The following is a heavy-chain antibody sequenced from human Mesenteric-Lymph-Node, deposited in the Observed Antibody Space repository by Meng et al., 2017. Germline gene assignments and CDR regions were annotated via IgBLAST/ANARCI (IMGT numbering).Heavy chain of an antibody. Sequence: GGSLRLSCAASGFTFSSYWMSWVRQAPGKGLQWVANIKQDGSKKYHVDSVKGRFTISRDNAKNSLYLQMNSLRAEDTAVYYCARVIWFGELLGAMDVWGQGTTVTVSS. CDR3: ARVIWFGELLGAMDV. J-gene: IGHJ6*02. CDR1: GFTFSSYW. V-gene: IGHV3-7*01. CDR2: IKQDGSKK. D-gene: IGHD3-10*01.